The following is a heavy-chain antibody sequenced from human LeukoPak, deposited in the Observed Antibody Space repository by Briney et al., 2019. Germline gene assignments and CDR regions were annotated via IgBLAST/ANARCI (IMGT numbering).Heavy chain of an antibody. CDR2: ISSSSSYI. Sequence: GGSLRLSCAASGFTFSSYSMNWVRQAPGKGLEWVSSISSSSSYIYYADSVKGRFTISRDNAKNSLYLQMNSLRAEDTAVYYCARGGAAAGSDYWGQGTLVTVSS. D-gene: IGHD6-13*01. CDR1: GFTFSSYS. CDR3: ARGGAAAGSDY. J-gene: IGHJ4*02. V-gene: IGHV3-21*01.